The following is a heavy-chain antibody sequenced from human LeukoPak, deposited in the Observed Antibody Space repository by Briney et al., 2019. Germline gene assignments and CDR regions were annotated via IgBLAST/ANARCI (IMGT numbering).Heavy chain of an antibody. CDR2: MNPNSGNT. D-gene: IGHD2-2*01. V-gene: IGHV1-8*01. Sequence: ASVTVSFTASGYTFTIYDINWVRQATGQGLEWMGWMNPNSGNTGYAQKFQGRVTMTRNTSISTAYMELSSLRSEDTAVYYCARGPETELGYCSSTSCYFRGYWFDPWGQGTLVTVSS. CDR1: GYTFTIYD. J-gene: IGHJ5*02. CDR3: ARGPETELGYCSSTSCYFRGYWFDP.